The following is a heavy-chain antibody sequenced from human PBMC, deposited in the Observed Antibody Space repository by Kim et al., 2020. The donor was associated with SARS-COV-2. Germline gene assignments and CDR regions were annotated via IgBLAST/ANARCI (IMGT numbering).Heavy chain of an antibody. CDR1: GFSFSTYW. D-gene: IGHD3-16*01. J-gene: IGHJ4*02. CDR2: INPDGSAP. CDR3: ASWGREGRENS. V-gene: IGHV3-7*01. Sequence: GGSLRLSCAASGFSFSTYWMNWVRQAPTKGLEWVANINPDGSAPRCVDSVKGRFTISRDNARNLLYLQMNSLRAEDTAIYYCASWGREGRENSWGQGTLVTVSS.